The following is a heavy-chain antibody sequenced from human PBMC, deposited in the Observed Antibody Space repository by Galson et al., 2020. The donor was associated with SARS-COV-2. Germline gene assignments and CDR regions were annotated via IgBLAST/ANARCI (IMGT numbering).Heavy chain of an antibody. J-gene: IGHJ6*02. CDR2: ISGSGGST. D-gene: IGHD3-10*01. V-gene: IGHV3-23*01. CDR1: GFTFSSYA. CDR3: AKDRDTMVRGVIITGYYYGMDV. Sequence: GGSLRLSCAASGFTFSSYAMSWVRQAPGKGLEWVSAISGSGGSTYYAASVKGRFTISRDNSKNTLYLQMNSLRAEDTAVYYCAKDRDTMVRGVIITGYYYGMDVWGQGTTVTVSS.